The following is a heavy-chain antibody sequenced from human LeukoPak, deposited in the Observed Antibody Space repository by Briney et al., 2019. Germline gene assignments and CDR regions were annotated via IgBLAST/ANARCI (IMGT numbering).Heavy chain of an antibody. CDR2: INWNGGST. J-gene: IGHJ5*02. D-gene: IGHD5-18*01. V-gene: IGHV3-20*04. CDR3: ARDRGVDTAMVNWFDP. Sequence: PGGSLRLSCAASGFTFDDYGMSWVRQAPGKGLEWGSGINWNGGSTGYADSVKGRFTISRDNAKNSLYLQMNSLRAEDTALYYCARDRGVDTAMVNWFDPWGQGTLVTVSS. CDR1: GFTFDDYG.